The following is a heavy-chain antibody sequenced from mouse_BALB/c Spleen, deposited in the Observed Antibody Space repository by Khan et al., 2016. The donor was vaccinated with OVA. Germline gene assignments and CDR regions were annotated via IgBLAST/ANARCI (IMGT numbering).Heavy chain of an antibody. CDR2: INPGNGGT. D-gene: IGHD1-1*02. J-gene: IGHJ3*01. CDR1: GYTFTSYY. CDR3: TRSGYGTFAY. Sequence: QVQLQQSGAELVKPGASVRLSCKASGYTFTSYYLYWVKQRPGQGLEWIGDINPGNGGTNFNEKFKSKATLTVDKSSSTAYMQLSSLTSEDSAVYYCTRSGYGTFAYWGQGTLVTGSA. V-gene: IGHV1S81*02.